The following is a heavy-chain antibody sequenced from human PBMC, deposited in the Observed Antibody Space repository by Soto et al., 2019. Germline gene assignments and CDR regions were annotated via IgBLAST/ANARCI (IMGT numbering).Heavy chain of an antibody. D-gene: IGHD3-9*01. V-gene: IGHV4-34*01. J-gene: IGHJ4*02. Sequence: NPSETLSLTCAVYGGSFSGYYWSWIRQPPGKGLEWIGEINHSGSTNYNPSLKSRVTISVDTSKNQFSLKLSSVTAADTAVYYCAGRYALDYWGQGTLVTVSS. CDR1: GGSFSGYY. CDR3: AGRYALDY. CDR2: INHSGST.